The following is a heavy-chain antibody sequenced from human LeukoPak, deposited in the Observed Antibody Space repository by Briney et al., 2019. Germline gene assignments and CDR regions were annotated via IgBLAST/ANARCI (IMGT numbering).Heavy chain of an antibody. V-gene: IGHV3-7*01. CDR1: GFTFSSYW. J-gene: IGHJ4*02. D-gene: IGHD3-10*01. CDR3: AIEEGTSPFDY. Sequence: GGSLRLSCAASGFTFSSYWMSWVRQAPGKGLEWVANIKQDGSERYYVGSVKGRFTISRDNAKNSPYLQMNSLRVEDTAVYYCAIEEGTSPFDYWGQGTLVTVSS. CDR2: IKQDGSER.